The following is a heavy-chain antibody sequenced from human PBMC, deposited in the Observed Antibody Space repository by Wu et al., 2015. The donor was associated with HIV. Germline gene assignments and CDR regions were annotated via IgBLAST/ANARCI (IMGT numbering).Heavy chain of an antibody. J-gene: IGHJ6*02. CDR1: GVTFSNYA. Sequence: QVLLMQSGAEVKKPGSSVKVSCKASGVTFSNYAINWVRQAPGQGFEWMGGIIPIFGTANYAQKFQGRVTITADESTSTAYMELSSLRSEDTAVYYCARAMYYYDSSGPYGYYYYGMDVWDQGP. CDR2: IIPIFGTA. D-gene: IGHD3-22*01. CDR3: ARAMYYYDSSGPYGYYYYGMDV. V-gene: IGHV1-69*12.